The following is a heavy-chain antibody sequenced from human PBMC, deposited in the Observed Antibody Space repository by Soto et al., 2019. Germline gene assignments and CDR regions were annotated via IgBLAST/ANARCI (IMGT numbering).Heavy chain of an antibody. J-gene: IGHJ5*02. CDR3: ARLLWSRGDWFDP. Sequence: SETLPLTCTVSGGSISSYYWSWIRQPPGKGLEWIGYIYYSGSTNYNPSLKSRVTISVDTSKNQFSLKLSSVTAADTAVYYCARLLWSRGDWFDPWGQGTLVTVSS. D-gene: IGHD3-10*01. CDR2: IYYSGST. CDR1: GGSISSYY. V-gene: IGHV4-59*08.